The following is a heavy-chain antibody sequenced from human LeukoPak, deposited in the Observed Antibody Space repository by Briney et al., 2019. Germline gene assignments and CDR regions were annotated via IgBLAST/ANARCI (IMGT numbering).Heavy chain of an antibody. CDR3: ARDQGTTMTSYALAM. CDR1: GFTFSTYW. CDR2: INQDGSEK. Sequence: GGSLRLSCAASGFTFSTYWMTWVRQAPGKGLEWVAKINQDGSEKDYVDSVKGRFTISRDNAKKSLYLQMNSLRAEDTAIYYCARDQGTTMTSYALAMWGQGTMVTVSS. V-gene: IGHV3-7*01. J-gene: IGHJ3*02. D-gene: IGHD4-17*01.